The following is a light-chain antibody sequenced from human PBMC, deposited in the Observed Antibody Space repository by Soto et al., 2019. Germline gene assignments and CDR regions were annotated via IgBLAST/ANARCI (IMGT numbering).Light chain of an antibody. CDR2: DAS. CDR1: QDVSHF. J-gene: IGKJ1*01. Sequence: DIQMTQSPSSLSASIGDRVTITSQASQDVSHFLSWFQQRPGKAPKLLIYDASTLERGVPSRFSGRGSGSRFTFTITSLQPEDSATYYCQQYDRLPWTFCQGTKVEMK. CDR3: QQYDRLPWT. V-gene: IGKV1-33*01.